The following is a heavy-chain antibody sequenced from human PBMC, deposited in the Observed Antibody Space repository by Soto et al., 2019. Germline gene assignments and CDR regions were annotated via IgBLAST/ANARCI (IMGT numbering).Heavy chain of an antibody. D-gene: IGHD2-2*01. CDR1: GFTFSSYA. J-gene: IGHJ4*02. CDR2: ISYDGSNK. CDR3: ARTYIVVVPAEYYFDY. Sequence: QVQLVESGGGVVQPGRSLRLSCAASGFTFSSYAMHWVRQAPGKGLEWVAVISYDGSNKYYADSVKGRFTISRDNSKNTLYLQMNGLRAEDTAVYYCARTYIVVVPAEYYFDYWGQGTLVTVSS. V-gene: IGHV3-30-3*01.